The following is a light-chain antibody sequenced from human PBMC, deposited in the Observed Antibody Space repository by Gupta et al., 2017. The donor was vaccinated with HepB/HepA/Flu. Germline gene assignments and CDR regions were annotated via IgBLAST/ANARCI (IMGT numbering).Light chain of an antibody. Sequence: QSALPQPASVSGSPGQSITISCTGTSSDVAYYNYVSWYQHHPGQAPKLMIYDVSSQPSGVSNRFSGSKSGNTATLTISGLQAEDEADYYCSSNTSSSTHVVFGGGTNLTVL. CDR2: DVS. V-gene: IGLV2-14*03. CDR1: SSDVAYYNY. CDR3: SSNTSSSTHVV. J-gene: IGLJ2*01.